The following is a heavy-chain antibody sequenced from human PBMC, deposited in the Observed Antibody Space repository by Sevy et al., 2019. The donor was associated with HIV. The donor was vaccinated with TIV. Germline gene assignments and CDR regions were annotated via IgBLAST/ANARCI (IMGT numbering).Heavy chain of an antibody. D-gene: IGHD6-13*01. Sequence: GGSLRLSCVASGFTLNGYWMSWVRQAPGKGLEWVANINQDGNVKYYIDSVKGPFTISRDTARNLLYLQMNSLRVEDTALYYCVRAIAADGSFWGQGTLVTVSS. V-gene: IGHV3-7*01. J-gene: IGHJ4*02. CDR1: GFTLNGYW. CDR3: VRAIAADGSF. CDR2: INQDGNVK.